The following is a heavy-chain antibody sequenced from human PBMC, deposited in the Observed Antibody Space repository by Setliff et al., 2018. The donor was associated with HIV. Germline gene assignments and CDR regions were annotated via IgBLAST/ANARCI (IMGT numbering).Heavy chain of an antibody. CDR2: INHSGST. CDR1: GDSVSSRSYY. J-gene: IGHJ4*02. V-gene: IGHV4-61*01. Sequence: PSETLSLTCTVPGDSVSSRSYYWSWIRQPPGKGLEWIGEINHSGSTNYNPSLKSRVTVSVDTSKNQFSLKVSSVTAADTAVYYCARETEAGTFDYWGQGTLVTVSS. CDR3: ARETEAGTFDY. D-gene: IGHD6-19*01.